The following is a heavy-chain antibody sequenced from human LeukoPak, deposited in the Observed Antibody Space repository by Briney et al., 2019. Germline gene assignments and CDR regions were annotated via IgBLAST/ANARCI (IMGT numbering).Heavy chain of an antibody. CDR2: IDGSGDNT. CDR3: ARDNPLTTVDY. J-gene: IGHJ4*02. CDR1: GFTFNNYA. V-gene: IGHV3-23*01. Sequence: PGGSLRLSCAASGFTFNNYAMHWVRQAPGKGLEWVLGIDGSGDNTYYADSVKGRFTISRDNSKDTLTLQMNSLRAEDTAVYYCARDNPLTTVDYWGQGTLVTVSS. D-gene: IGHD4-17*01.